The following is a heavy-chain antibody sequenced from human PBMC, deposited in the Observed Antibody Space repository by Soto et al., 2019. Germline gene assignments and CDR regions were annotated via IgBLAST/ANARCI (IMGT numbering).Heavy chain of an antibody. D-gene: IGHD3-10*01. Sequence: GGSLRLSCAASGFTFSSYGMHWVRQAPGKGLEWVAVISYDGSNKYYADSVKGRFTISRDNSKNTLYLQMNSLRAEDTAVYYCAKDRARLPRLVPNYYYSGMDVWGQGTTVTVSS. J-gene: IGHJ6*02. CDR2: ISYDGSNK. V-gene: IGHV3-30*18. CDR1: GFTFSSYG. CDR3: AKDRARLPRLVPNYYYSGMDV.